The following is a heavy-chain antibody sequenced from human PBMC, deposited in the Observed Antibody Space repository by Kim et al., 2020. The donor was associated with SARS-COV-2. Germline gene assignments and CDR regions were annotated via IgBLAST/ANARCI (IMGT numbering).Heavy chain of an antibody. Sequence: GGSLRLSCAASGFTFSDHYMDWVRQAPGKGLEWVGRTRNKANSYTTAYAASVKGRFTISRDDSKNSLYLQMNSLKTEDTAVYYCARGGSYRTFDYWGQGT. D-gene: IGHD1-26*01. CDR3: ARGGSYRTFDY. V-gene: IGHV3-72*01. J-gene: IGHJ4*02. CDR1: GFTFSDHY. CDR2: TRNKANSYTT.